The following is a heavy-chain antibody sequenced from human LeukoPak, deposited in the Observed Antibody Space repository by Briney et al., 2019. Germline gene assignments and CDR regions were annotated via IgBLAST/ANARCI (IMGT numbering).Heavy chain of an antibody. Sequence: ASVKVSCKASGYTFTSYDINWVRRATGQGLEWMGWMNPNSGNTGYAQKFQGRVTMTRNTSISTAYMGLSSLRSEDTAVYYCARAFGGCSSTSCYSGEFWGQGTLVTVSS. D-gene: IGHD2-2*01. CDR3: ARAFGGCSSTSCYSGEF. J-gene: IGHJ4*02. CDR1: GYTFTSYD. CDR2: MNPNSGNT. V-gene: IGHV1-8*01.